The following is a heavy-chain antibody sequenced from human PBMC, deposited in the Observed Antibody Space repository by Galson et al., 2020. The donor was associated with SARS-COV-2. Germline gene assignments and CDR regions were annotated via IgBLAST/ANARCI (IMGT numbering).Heavy chain of an antibody. V-gene: IGHV3-11*01. Sequence: GGSLRLSCAASGFIFSDAHMTWIRQAPGKGLEWNSYIKNGGDTIYYADSVKGRFTMSRDNANKLLYLQMNSLRVEDTAMYYCARESWGSLDPWGQGTLVTVST. CDR2: IKNGGDTI. J-gene: IGHJ5*02. D-gene: IGHD3-16*01. CDR1: GFIFSDAH. CDR3: ARESWGSLDP.